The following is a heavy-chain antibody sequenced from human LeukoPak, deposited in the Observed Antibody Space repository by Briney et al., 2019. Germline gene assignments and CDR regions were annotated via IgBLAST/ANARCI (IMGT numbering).Heavy chain of an antibody. V-gene: IGHV4-4*07. J-gene: IGHJ4*02. Sequence: SETLSLTCTVSGGSISSYYWSWIRQPAGKGLEWVGRIYTSEITNYNPSLKSRVTMSVDTSKNQFSLKLSSVTAADTAVYYCARAPSSTSCCNFDYWGQGTLVTVSS. CDR2: IYTSEIT. CDR1: GGSISSYY. D-gene: IGHD2-2*01. CDR3: ARAPSSTSCCNFDY.